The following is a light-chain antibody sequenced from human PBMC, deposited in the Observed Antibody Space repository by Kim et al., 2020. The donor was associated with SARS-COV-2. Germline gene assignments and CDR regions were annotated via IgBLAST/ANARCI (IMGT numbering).Light chain of an antibody. Sequence: LSPGERATLTCRASQSIGSGLGWYQQKPGQTPKLLIFEASNRETGIPARFSGSGSGTEFTLTVSSLEPEDSAVYYCQQRNKWPLTFGQGTKVDIK. CDR2: EAS. V-gene: IGKV3-11*01. CDR1: QSIGSG. CDR3: QQRNKWPLT. J-gene: IGKJ1*01.